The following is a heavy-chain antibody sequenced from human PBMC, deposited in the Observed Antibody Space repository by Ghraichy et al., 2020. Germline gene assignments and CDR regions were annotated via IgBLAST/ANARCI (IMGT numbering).Heavy chain of an antibody. CDR3: ARDPWIREWLD. J-gene: IGHJ4*02. D-gene: IGHD6-19*01. V-gene: IGHV3-7*03. Sequence: LSLTCAASGFTFSRYWMSWVRQAPGKGLELVANIKEDGSEKYYIDSVKGRFIISRDNAKNSLYLRMSRLRAEDTALYYCARDPWIREWLDWGQGTLVTVSS. CDR2: IKEDGSEK. CDR1: GFTFSRYW.